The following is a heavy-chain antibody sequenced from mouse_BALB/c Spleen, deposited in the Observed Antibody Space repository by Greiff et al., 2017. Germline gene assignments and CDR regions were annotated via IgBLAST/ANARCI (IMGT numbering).Heavy chain of an antibody. CDR1: GFSLTDYG. V-gene: IGHV2-6-5*01. CDR3: AINYYGSYYFDY. J-gene: IGHJ2*01. Sequence: VQVVESGPGLVAPSQSLSITCTVSGFSLTDYGVSWIRQPPGKGLEWLGVIWGGGSTYYNSALKSRLSISKDNSKSQVFLKMNSLQTDDTAMYYCAINYYGSYYFDYWGQGTTLTVSS. CDR2: IWGGGST. D-gene: IGHD1-1*01.